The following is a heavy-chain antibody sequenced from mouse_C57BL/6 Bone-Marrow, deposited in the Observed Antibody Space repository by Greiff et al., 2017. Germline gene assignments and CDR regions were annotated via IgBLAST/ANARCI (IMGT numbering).Heavy chain of an antibody. CDR2: ILPGSGST. CDR3: ARSPYYYGAAWFAY. D-gene: IGHD1-1*01. Sequence: VQLQESGAELMKPGASVKLSCKATGYTFTGYWIEWVKQRPGHGLEWIGEILPGSGSTNYNEKFKGKATFTADPSSNTAYMQLSSLTTECSAIYYCARSPYYYGAAWFAYWGQGTLVTVSA. J-gene: IGHJ3*01. CDR1: GYTFTGYW. V-gene: IGHV1-9*01.